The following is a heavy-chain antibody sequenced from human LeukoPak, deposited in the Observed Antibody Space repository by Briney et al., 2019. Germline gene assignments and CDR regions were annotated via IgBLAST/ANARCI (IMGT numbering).Heavy chain of an antibody. CDR3: ARQESDFWSGYYFDY. CDR2: ISAYNGNT. D-gene: IGHD3-3*01. V-gene: IGHV1-18*01. CDR1: GYTFTSYG. Sequence: ASVKVSCKASGYTFTSYGISWVRQAPGQGLEWMGWISAYNGNTNCAQKLQGRVTMTTDTSTSTAYMELRSLRSDDTAVYYCARQESDFWSGYYFDYWGQGTLVTVSS. J-gene: IGHJ4*02.